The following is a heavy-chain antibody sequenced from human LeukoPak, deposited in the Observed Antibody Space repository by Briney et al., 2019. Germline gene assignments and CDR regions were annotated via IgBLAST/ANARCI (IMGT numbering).Heavy chain of an antibody. CDR3: VRGSRVYCGGDCYYY. J-gene: IGHJ4*02. V-gene: IGHV4-34*01. D-gene: IGHD2-21*02. CDR2: INPSGST. CDR1: GGSFSGYY. Sequence: PSETLSLTCTVFGGSFSGYYWSWIRQPPDKGLEWIGEINPSGSTNYNPSLKTRVTISTATSKNHFSLNLNSVTAADTGVYYCVRGSRVYCGGDCYYYWGQGTLVTVSS.